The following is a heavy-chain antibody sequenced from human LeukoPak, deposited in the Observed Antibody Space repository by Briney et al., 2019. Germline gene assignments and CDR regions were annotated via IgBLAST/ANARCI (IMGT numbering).Heavy chain of an antibody. CDR3: AKWGDYDVLTGYYVSDF. CDR2: ISGRSDST. D-gene: IGHD3-9*01. CDR1: GFIFSNYA. J-gene: IGHJ4*02. V-gene: IGHV3-23*01. Sequence: PGASLRLSCAASGFIFSNYAMYWVRQAPGKGLEWVSAISGRSDSTYYADSVKGRFTISRDSSKNTLYLQMNSLRADDTAVYYCAKWGDYDVLTGYYVSDFWGQGTLVTVSS.